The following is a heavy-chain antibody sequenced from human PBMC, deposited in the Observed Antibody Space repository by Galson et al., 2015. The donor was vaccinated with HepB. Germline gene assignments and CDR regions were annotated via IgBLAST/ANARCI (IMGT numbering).Heavy chain of an antibody. CDR1: GDSVSSHSAA. Sequence: CAISGDSVSSHSAAWNWIRQSPSRGLEWLGRTNYRSKWYNDYAVSVKSRITINPDTSKNQFSLQLNSVTPEDTAVYYCARGEVSSSWLTGENWLDPWGQGTLVTVSS. J-gene: IGHJ5*02. CDR3: ARGEVSSSWLTGENWLDP. CDR2: TNYRSKWYN. V-gene: IGHV6-1*01. D-gene: IGHD6-13*01.